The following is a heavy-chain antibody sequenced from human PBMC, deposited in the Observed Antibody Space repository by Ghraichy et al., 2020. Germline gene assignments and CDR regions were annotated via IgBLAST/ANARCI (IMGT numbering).Heavy chain of an antibody. Sequence: GGSLRLSCAGSGVTFDSYAMSWVRQAPGKGLDWVSGISGAGGSFFYADSVKGRFAISRDKSTNMLFLQMNNLRVEDSAMYYCAYSSTWLLQDHWGQGTLVTV. D-gene: IGHD6-13*01. CDR3: AYSSTWLLQDH. CDR1: GVTFDSYA. J-gene: IGHJ1*01. CDR2: ISGAGGSF. V-gene: IGHV3-23*01.